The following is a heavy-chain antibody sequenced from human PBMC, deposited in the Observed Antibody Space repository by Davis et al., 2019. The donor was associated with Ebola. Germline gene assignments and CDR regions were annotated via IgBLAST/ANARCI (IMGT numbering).Heavy chain of an antibody. D-gene: IGHD3-16*01. CDR3: TTPLGDLDY. V-gene: IGHV3-73*01. Sequence: GESLKISCAASGFTFSSYWMSWVRQAPGKGLEWVGRIRSKANSYATAYAASVKGRFTISRDDSKNTAYLQMNSLKTEDTAVYYCTTPLGDLDYWGQGTLVTVSS. J-gene: IGHJ4*02. CDR2: IRSKANSYAT. CDR1: GFTFSSYW.